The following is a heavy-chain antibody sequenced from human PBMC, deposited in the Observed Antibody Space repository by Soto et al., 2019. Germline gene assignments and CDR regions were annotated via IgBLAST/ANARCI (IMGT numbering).Heavy chain of an antibody. J-gene: IGHJ4*02. CDR3: ARGVFTGYLDY. CDR1: GGSISSYY. D-gene: IGHD3-9*01. CDR2: IYYSGST. V-gene: IGHV4-59*01. Sequence: SETLSLTCTVSGGSISSYYWSWIRQPPGKGLEWIGYIYYSGSTNYNPSLKSRVTISVDTSKNQFSLKLSSVTAADTAVYYCARGVFTGYLDYWGQGTLVTVSS.